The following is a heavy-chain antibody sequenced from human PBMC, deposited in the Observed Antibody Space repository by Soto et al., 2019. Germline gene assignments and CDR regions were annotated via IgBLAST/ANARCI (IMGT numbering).Heavy chain of an antibody. CDR2: IIPIFGTA. J-gene: IGHJ4*02. D-gene: IGHD6-13*01. V-gene: IGHV1-69*13. CDR3: ARAREQQLVPFAY. CDR1: GGTFSSYA. Sequence: SVKVSCKASGGTFSSYAISWVRQAPGQGLEWMGGIIPIFGTANYAQKFQGRGRITAEEATSTAYVELSSRRSEDTAVDDYARAREQQLVPFAYWGQGTLVTVSS.